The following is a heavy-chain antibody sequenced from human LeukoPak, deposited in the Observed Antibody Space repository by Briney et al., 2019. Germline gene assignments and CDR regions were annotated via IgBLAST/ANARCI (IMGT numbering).Heavy chain of an antibody. CDR1: GFTVSSNY. V-gene: IGHV3-66*01. CDR3: ASIVATIYSFDY. CDR2: MYSGGRT. J-gene: IGHJ4*02. Sequence: GVSLRLSCAASGFTVSSNYMSWVRQAPGKGLEWVSVMYSGGRTYYADSVKGRFTISIDNSKNTLYLQMNSLRAEDTAVYYCASIVATIYSFDYWGQGTLVT. D-gene: IGHD5-12*01.